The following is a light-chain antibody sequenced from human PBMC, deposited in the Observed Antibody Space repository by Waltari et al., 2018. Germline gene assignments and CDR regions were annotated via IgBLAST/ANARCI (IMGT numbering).Light chain of an antibody. J-gene: IGLJ3*02. Sequence: QSLLTQPPSASGTPGERVTLSCSVSNSTIASVFVYWYHQVPGTAPKTLIYQNVERPSGVPDRFSGSKSGTSASLAISGLRPEDEGDYYCAAWDYNLNGVVFGGGTRLTVL. CDR1: NSTIASVF. V-gene: IGLV1-47*01. CDR2: QNV. CDR3: AAWDYNLNGVV.